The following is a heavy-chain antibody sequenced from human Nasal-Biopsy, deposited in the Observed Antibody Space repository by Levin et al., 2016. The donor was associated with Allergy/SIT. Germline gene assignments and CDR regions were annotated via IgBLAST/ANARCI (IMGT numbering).Heavy chain of an antibody. CDR2: ISTGGDTT. J-gene: IGHJ3*02. CDR1: GFTFSSYA. V-gene: IGHV3-23*01. Sequence: GGPLRLSCVASGFTFSSYAMNWVRQAPGKGLERVSGISTGGDTTHYADSVRGRFTLSRDDSKNTLHLQMNSLRAEDTATYYCVKTTTPLGAFDIWGQGAVVIVSP. D-gene: IGHD1-1*01. CDR3: VKTTTPLGAFDI.